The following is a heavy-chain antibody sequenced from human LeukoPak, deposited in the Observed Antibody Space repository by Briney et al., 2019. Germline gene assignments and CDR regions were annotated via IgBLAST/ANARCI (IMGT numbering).Heavy chain of an antibody. CDR2: INHSGST. J-gene: IGHJ6*03. V-gene: IGHV4-34*01. CDR3: ARGRRGWLRGNYYYYMDV. D-gene: IGHD5-12*01. Sequence: SETLSLTCAVYGGSFSGYYWSWIRQPPGKGLEWIGEINHSGSTNYNPSLKSRVTISVDTSKNQFSLKLSSVTAADTAVYYCARGRRGWLRGNYYYYMDVWGKGTTVTVSS. CDR1: GGSFSGYY.